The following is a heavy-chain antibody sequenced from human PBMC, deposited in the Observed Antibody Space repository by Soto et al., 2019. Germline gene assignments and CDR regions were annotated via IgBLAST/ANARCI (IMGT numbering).Heavy chain of an antibody. CDR1: GFTFSSYA. CDR3: ARGRVRAPHPLYGMDV. D-gene: IGHD3-10*01. J-gene: IGHJ6*02. Sequence: PGGSLRLSCAASGFTFSSYAMHWVRQAPGKGLEWVAVISYDGSNKYYADSVKGRFTISRDNSKNTLYLQMNSLRAEDTAVYYCARGRVRAPHPLYGMDVWGQGTTVTVSS. CDR2: ISYDGSNK. V-gene: IGHV3-30-3*01.